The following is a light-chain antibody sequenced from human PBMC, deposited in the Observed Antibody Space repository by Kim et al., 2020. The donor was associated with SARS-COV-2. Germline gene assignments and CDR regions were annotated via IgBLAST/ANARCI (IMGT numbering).Light chain of an antibody. CDR3: CSYAGSYTLV. Sequence: GPAVTISSTGTSSDGGAFTFVSWYQQHPGKAPKLMIYGITARPSGVPDRFSGSKSGPTASLTISGLQAEDEADYYCCSYAGSYTLVCGGGTQLTVL. CDR1: SSDGGAFTF. V-gene: IGLV2-11*03. J-gene: IGLJ2*01. CDR2: GIT.